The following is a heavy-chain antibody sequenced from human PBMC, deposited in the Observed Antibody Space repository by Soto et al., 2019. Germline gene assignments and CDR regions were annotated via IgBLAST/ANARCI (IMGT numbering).Heavy chain of an antibody. CDR2: ISSSSSYI. D-gene: IGHD4-17*01. CDR1: GFTFSSYS. CDR3: ARATVTTYWYFDL. J-gene: IGHJ2*01. Sequence: EVQLVESGGGLVKPGGSLRLSCAASGFTFSSYSMNWVRQAPGKGLEWVSSISSSSSYIYYADSVKGRFTISRDNAKSSLYLQMNSLRAEDTAVYYCARATVTTYWYFDLWGRGTLVTVSS. V-gene: IGHV3-21*01.